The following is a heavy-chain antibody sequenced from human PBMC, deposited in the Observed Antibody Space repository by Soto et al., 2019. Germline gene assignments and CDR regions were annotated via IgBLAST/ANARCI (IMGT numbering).Heavy chain of an antibody. CDR2: ISAFNGNT. V-gene: IGHV1-18*01. D-gene: IGHD6-19*01. Sequence: QDQLVQSGAEVKKPGASVTVSCKASGYSFTNYGITWVRQAPGQGLEWLGWISAFNGNTHYAQKVQGRVTMTTDASTSTAYMELRSLRSDDTAVYYCARDRGVAPPVAGNTHYYYYMDVWGKGTTVTVFS. CDR3: ARDRGVAPPVAGNTHYYYYMDV. CDR1: GYSFTNYG. J-gene: IGHJ6*03.